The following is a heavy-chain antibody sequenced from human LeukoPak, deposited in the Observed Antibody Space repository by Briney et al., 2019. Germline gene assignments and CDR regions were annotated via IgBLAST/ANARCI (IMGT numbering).Heavy chain of an antibody. Sequence: GGSLRLSCAASGFTFSDYYINWIRQAPGKGLEWISYISSDGSTIYSADSVKGRFTISRDNAKHSLYLQMNGLRAEDTAVYYCARDSRGAFDIWGQGTMVTVSS. V-gene: IGHV3-11*01. D-gene: IGHD3-10*01. CDR3: ARDSRGAFDI. CDR2: ISSDGSTI. J-gene: IGHJ3*02. CDR1: GFTFSDYY.